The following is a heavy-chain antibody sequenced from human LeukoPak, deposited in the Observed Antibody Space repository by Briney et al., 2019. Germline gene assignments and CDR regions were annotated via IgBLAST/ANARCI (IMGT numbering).Heavy chain of an antibody. CDR3: ARRLRYFDGLLGGAHYFDY. Sequence: SETLSLTCDVHGEFFSGFYWSWIRQSPGKGLEWIGDINHSGTTKYNPSLKSRVTLLIDTSKNHFSLKVNSVTDADTAVYYCARRLRYFDGLLGGAHYFDYWGQGTLVTVSS. J-gene: IGHJ4*02. CDR2: INHSGTT. D-gene: IGHD3-9*01. V-gene: IGHV4-34*01. CDR1: GEFFSGFY.